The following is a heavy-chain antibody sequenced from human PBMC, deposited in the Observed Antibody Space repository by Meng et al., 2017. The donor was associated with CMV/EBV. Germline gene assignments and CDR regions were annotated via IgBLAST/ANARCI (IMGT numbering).Heavy chain of an antibody. V-gene: IGHV1-8*03. J-gene: IGHJ5*02. CDR1: GYTFTSYD. Sequence: ASVKVSCKASGYTFTSYDINWVRQATGQGLEWMGWMNPNSGNTGYAQKFQGRVTITRNTSISTAYMELSSLRSEDTAVYYCARGGLWFGEFIPSNWFDPWGQGTLVTVS. D-gene: IGHD3-10*01. CDR3: ARGGLWFGEFIPSNWFDP. CDR2: MNPNSGNT.